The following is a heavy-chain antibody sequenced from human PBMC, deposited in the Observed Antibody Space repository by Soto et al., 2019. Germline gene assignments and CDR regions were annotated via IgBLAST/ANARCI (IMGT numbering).Heavy chain of an antibody. J-gene: IGHJ3*02. Sequence: GGSLRLSCAASGFTFNKYAMYWVRQAPGKGLEWVAAISYDGSNKYYADSVKGRFTISRDNSKNTLYLQMNSLRTEDTAVYYCARDGWIVGPIDDFDIWGQGTMVTVSS. V-gene: IGHV3-30-3*01. CDR2: ISYDGSNK. CDR3: ARDGWIVGPIDDFDI. CDR1: GFTFNKYA. D-gene: IGHD1-26*01.